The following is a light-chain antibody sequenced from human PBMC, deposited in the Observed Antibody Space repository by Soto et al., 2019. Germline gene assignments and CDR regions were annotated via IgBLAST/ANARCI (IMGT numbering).Light chain of an antibody. CDR2: GNT. CDR3: LSFDSSLSVV. V-gene: IGLV1-40*01. Sequence: QPVLTQPPSVSRAPGQRVTVSCTGSSSNIGAGYDVHWYQQLPGRAPKLLIYGNTNRPSGVPDRFSGSKSGTSASLAITGLQAEDEADYYCLSFDSSLSVVFGGGTQLTVL. J-gene: IGLJ2*01. CDR1: SSNIGAGYD.